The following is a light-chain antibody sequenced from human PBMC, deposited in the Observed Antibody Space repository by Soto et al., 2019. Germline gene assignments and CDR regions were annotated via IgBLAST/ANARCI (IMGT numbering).Light chain of an antibody. CDR3: NSYTSSSTYV. CDR1: SSDVGGFNY. J-gene: IGLJ1*01. Sequence: QSALTQPASVSGSPGQSITISCTGTSSDVGGFNYVSWYQQHPGKAPKLMIYDVTNRPSGVSYRFSGSKSGNTASLTISGRQAEDEADYSCNSYTSSSTYVFGTGTKLTVL. CDR2: DVT. V-gene: IGLV2-14*03.